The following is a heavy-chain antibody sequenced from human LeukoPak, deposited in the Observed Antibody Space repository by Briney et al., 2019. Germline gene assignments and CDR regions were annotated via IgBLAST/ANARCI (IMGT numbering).Heavy chain of an antibody. J-gene: IGHJ5*01. Sequence: SETLSLTCAVSGGSISSGGYSWSWIRQPPGKGLEWIGYIYHTGYIDHSGSAYYNPSLRNRVTISVDKSKNQFSLELSSVTVADTAVYYCVRCPLAFYDRSGYPRVWFDSWGQGTLVTVSS. CDR1: GGSISSGGYS. D-gene: IGHD3-22*01. CDR2: IYHTGYIDHSGSA. V-gene: IGHV4-30-2*01. CDR3: VRCPLAFYDRSGYPRVWFDS.